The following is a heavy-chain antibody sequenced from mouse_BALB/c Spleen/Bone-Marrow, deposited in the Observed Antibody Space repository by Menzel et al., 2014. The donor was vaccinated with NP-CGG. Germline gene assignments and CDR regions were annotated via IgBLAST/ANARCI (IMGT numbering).Heavy chain of an antibody. CDR2: ISNGGGST. J-gene: IGHJ3*01. CDR3: TREDYGAY. V-gene: IGHV5-12-2*01. CDR1: GFTFTSYT. D-gene: IGHD2-4*01. Sequence: EVNVVESGGGLVQPGGSLKLSCAASGFTFTSYTMSWVRQTPEKRLEWVAYISNGGGSTYYPDTVKGRFTISRDNAKNXLYLQMSSLKSEDTAIYYCTREDYGAYWGQGTLVTVSA.